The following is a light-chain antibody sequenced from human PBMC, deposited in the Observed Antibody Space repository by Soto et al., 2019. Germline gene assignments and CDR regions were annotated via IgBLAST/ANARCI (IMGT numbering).Light chain of an antibody. J-gene: IGKJ4*01. Sequence: EIVLTQSPATLSLSPGERATLSCRASQSVSSYLAWYQQKPGQAPRLLIYDAANRATGIPARFSGSGSGTDFTLTISSLEPEDVAVYYCQQRDNWPLTFGGGTKVEI. CDR3: QQRDNWPLT. CDR2: DAA. CDR1: QSVSSY. V-gene: IGKV3-11*01.